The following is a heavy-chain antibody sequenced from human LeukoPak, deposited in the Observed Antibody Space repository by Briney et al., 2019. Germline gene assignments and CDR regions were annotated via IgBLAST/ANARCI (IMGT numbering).Heavy chain of an antibody. V-gene: IGHV3-21*01. CDR3: ARAYSETYGLGYYYMDV. CDR1: GFTFNTCS. Sequence: PGGSLRLSCAASGFTFNTCSMNWVRQAPGKGLEWVSSISSSSSYIYYADSVKGRFTISRDNAKNSLYLQMNSLRAEDTAVYYCARAYSETYGLGYYYMDVWGKGTTVTISS. CDR2: ISSSSSYI. D-gene: IGHD1-26*01. J-gene: IGHJ6*03.